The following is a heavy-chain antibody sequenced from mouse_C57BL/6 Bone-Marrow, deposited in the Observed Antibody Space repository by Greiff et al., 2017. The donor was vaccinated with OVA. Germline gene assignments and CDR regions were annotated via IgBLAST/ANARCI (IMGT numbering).Heavy chain of an antibody. CDR3: ARSVIYYYGSSYVFDY. Sequence: QVQLQQSGAELVKPGASVKLSCKASGYTFTSYWMHWVKQRPGRGLEWIGRIDPNSGGTKYNEKFKSKATLTADKSSSTAYMQLNSLTSEDSAVYFCARSVIYYYGSSYVFDYWGQGTTLTVSS. V-gene: IGHV1-62-3*01. CDR2: IDPNSGGT. D-gene: IGHD1-1*01. CDR1: GYTFTSYW. J-gene: IGHJ2*01.